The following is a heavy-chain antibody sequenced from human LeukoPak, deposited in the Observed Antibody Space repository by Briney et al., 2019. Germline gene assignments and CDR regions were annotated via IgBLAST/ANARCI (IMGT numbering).Heavy chain of an antibody. CDR3: AKDAIYGDGYWEFDY. CDR1: GFNFGGYS. Sequence: PGGSLRLSCEGSGFNFGGYSMSWVRQAPGKGLEWVSGVLSGGGSTYYADAVKGRFTISRDNSRSILYLQMNSLRAEDTAVYYCAKDAIYGDGYWEFDYWGQGTLVTVSS. J-gene: IGHJ4*02. V-gene: IGHV3-23*01. CDR2: VLSGGGST. D-gene: IGHD2-21*01.